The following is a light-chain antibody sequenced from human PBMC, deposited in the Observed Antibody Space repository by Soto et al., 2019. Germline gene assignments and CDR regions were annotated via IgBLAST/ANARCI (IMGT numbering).Light chain of an antibody. CDR1: QSVSGN. J-gene: IGKJ1*01. CDR3: QQFNSWPRT. CDR2: GAS. V-gene: IGKV3-15*01. Sequence: IVMTQSPATVSASPGERVTLSCRASQSVSGNVAWYHQKPGQHPRLLVYGASTTATDIPARFFGSGSETDFTLTITRLQSEDFGTYYCQQFNSWPRTFGQGTKVEIK.